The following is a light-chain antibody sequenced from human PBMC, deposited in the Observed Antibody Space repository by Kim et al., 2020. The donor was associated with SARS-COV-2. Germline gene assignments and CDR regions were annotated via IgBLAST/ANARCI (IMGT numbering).Light chain of an antibody. CDR2: AAS. CDR1: QDIANS. V-gene: IGKV1-27*01. Sequence: ASVGDRVTITCRASQDIANSLAWYQQKPGKVPQVLIYAASTLLSGVPSRFSGSGSGTEFTLTIGSLQTEDVATYYCQKYNSAPWTFGPGTKVDIK. CDR3: QKYNSAPWT. J-gene: IGKJ1*01.